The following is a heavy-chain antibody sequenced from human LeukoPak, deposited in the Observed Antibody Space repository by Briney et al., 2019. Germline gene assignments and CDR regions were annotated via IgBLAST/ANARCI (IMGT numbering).Heavy chain of an antibody. CDR2: ISPSSGTI. J-gene: IGHJ4*02. Sequence: PGGSLRLSCVASGFTFSTHGMNWVRQAPGKGLVWVSYISPSSGTIYYADSVKGRFTISRDNAKNSLYLQMNSLRDEDTAVCYCVKELSPFDYWGQGTLVTVSS. V-gene: IGHV3-48*02. CDR3: VKELSPFDY. CDR1: GFTFSTHG.